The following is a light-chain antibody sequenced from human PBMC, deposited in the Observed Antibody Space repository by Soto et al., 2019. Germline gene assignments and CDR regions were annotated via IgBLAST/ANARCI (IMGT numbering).Light chain of an antibody. CDR2: GAS. CDR1: QSVSIN. V-gene: IGKV3-15*01. CDR3: QNYNNWRT. J-gene: IGKJ4*01. Sequence: EIVMTQSPATLSVSPGERATLSCRASQSVSINLAWYQQKPGQAPRLLIYGASTRATGIPARFSGSGSGTKFPLTISSLQSEDFPVYYCQNYNNWRTFGAGTQVDIK.